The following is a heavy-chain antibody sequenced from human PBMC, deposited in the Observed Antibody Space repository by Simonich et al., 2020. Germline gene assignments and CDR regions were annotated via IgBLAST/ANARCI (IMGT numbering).Heavy chain of an antibody. CDR3: ARSHIAAAGTGYFQH. D-gene: IGHD6-13*01. Sequence: QVQLVQSGAEVKKPGASVKVSCKASGYTFTGYYMHWVRQAPGQGLEVMGGIHTNVGGTNYAQTLQGRFTMPRDTSISTAYMELSRLRSADTAVYYCARSHIAAAGTGYFQHWGQGTLVTVSS. J-gene: IGHJ1*01. CDR1: GYTFTGYY. V-gene: IGHV1-2*02. CDR2: IHTNVGGT.